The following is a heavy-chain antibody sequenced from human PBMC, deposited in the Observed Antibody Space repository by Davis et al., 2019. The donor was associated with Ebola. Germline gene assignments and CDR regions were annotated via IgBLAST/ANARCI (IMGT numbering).Heavy chain of an antibody. CDR2: TYYSSKWYI. D-gene: IGHD5-24*01. J-gene: IGHJ4*02. V-gene: IGHV6-1*01. CDR3: ARGWLQGGFAY. CDR1: GDSVSTNSAG. Sequence: HSQTLSLTCAISGDSVSTNSAGWNWIRQSPSRGLEWLGRTYYSSKWYIAYAPSVRSRIIISSDTAKNQFSLQLNSVTPEDTAVYYCARGWLQGGFAYWGQGTLVTVSS.